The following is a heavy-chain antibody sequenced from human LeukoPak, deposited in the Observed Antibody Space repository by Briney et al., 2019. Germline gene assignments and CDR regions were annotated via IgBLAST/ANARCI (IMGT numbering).Heavy chain of an antibody. V-gene: IGHV1-69*04. CDR1: GGTFSSYA. Sequence: SVKVPCKASGGTFSSYAISWVRQAPGQGLEWMGRIIPILGIANYAQKFQGRVTITADKSTSTAYMELSSLRSEDTAVYYCARDGSVGDYAVSWFDPWGQGTLVTVSS. CDR2: IIPILGIA. D-gene: IGHD4-17*01. CDR3: ARDGSVGDYAVSWFDP. J-gene: IGHJ5*02.